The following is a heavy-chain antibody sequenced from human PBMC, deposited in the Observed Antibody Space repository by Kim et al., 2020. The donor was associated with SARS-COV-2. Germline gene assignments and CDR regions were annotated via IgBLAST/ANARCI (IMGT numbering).Heavy chain of an antibody. CDR2: ISWNVGSI. Sequence: GGSLRLSCAASGFTFDDYAMHWVRQAPGKGLEWVSSISWNVGSIDYADSVKGRFTISRDNAKNSLYLQMNSLRTEDTALYYCAKDYGSGSYYRPHGFDIWGQGTMVTVSS. CDR1: GFTFDDYA. J-gene: IGHJ3*02. CDR3: AKDYGSGSYYRPHGFDI. V-gene: IGHV3-9*01. D-gene: IGHD3-10*01.